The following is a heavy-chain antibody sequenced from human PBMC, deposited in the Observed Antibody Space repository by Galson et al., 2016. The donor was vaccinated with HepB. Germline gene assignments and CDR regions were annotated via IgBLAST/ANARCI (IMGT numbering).Heavy chain of an antibody. J-gene: IGHJ4*02. CDR3: AKGPGFQAWLSDYGYIDS. V-gene: IGHV3-23*01. CDR1: GFTFSSSA. CDR2: ISHSSGSR. D-gene: IGHD4/OR15-4a*01. Sequence: SLRLSCAASGFTFSSSAMRWVRQAAGKGLEWVAGISHSSGSRYYADSVKGRFTISRDNSQNTLFLQMNSLRAEDTAVYYCAKGPGFQAWLSDYGYIDSWGQGTLVTVSS.